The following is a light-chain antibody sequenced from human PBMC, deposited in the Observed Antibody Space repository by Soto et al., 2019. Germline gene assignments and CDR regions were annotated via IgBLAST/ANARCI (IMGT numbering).Light chain of an antibody. V-gene: IGLV2-14*01. CDR1: SSDNGVYNY. CDR2: EVN. CDR3: SSYTTSNTYV. J-gene: IGLJ1*01. Sequence: QSVLTQPASVSGSPGQSITFSCTGTSSDNGVYNYVSWYQQHPGKAPKLMIYEVNNRPSGVSNRFSGSKSGNTASLTISGLQAEDEADYYCSSYTTSNTYVFXTGTKGTVL.